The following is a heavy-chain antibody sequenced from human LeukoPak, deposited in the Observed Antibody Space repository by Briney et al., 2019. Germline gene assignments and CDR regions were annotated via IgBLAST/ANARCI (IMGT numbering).Heavy chain of an antibody. V-gene: IGHV3-30-3*01. CDR1: GFTFSTYA. D-gene: IGHD4-17*01. CDR2: ISYDGSNK. Sequence: GGSLRLSCAASGFTFSTYAIHWVRQAPREGLEWVAIISYDGSNKYYTDSVRGRFTISRDSSKNTLYLQLNSVRPEDTALYYCAITSRDSGLRGGQRGAFDIWGQGTMVTVSS. CDR3: AITSRDSGLRGGQRGAFDI. J-gene: IGHJ3*02.